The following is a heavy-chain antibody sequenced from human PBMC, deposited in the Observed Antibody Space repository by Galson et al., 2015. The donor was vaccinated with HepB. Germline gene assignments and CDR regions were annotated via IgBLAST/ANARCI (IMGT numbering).Heavy chain of an antibody. D-gene: IGHD3-10*01. CDR3: ARMRITMVRGVPYYYYGMDV. CDR1: GFTFSSYG. V-gene: IGHV3-33*08. Sequence: LRLSCAASGFTFSSYGMHWVRQAPGKGLEWVAVIWYDGSNKYYADSVKGRFTISRDNSKNTLYLQMNSLRAEDTAVYYCARMRITMVRGVPYYYYGMDVWGQGTTVTVSS. J-gene: IGHJ6*02. CDR2: IWYDGSNK.